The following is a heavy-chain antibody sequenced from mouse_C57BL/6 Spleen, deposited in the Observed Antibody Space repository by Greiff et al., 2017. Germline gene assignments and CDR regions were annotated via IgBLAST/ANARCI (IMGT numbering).Heavy chain of an antibody. CDR2: IDHSDTYT. V-gene: IGHV1-50*01. CDR1: GYTFTSYW. Sequence: VQLQQSGAELVKPGASVNLSCKASGYTFTSYWMQWVKQRPGQGLERIGEIDHSDTYTNYNQKFKGKATLTVATTSSTAYMPLSSLTSEDSAVYYCARGGSSYWYFDVWGTGTTVTVSS. CDR3: ARGGSSYWYFDV. D-gene: IGHD1-1*01. J-gene: IGHJ1*03.